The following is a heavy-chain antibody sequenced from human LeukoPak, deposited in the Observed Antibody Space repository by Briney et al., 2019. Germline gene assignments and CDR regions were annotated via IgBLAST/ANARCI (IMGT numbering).Heavy chain of an antibody. CDR3: ARVGGKYGDLNFDY. CDR1: GYTFTGYY. D-gene: IGHD4-17*01. CDR2: INPNSGGT. J-gene: IGHJ4*02. V-gene: IGHV1-2*02. Sequence: ASVKVSCKASGYTFTGYYMHWVRQAPGQGLEWMGWINPNSGGTNYAHKFQGRVTMTRDTSISTAYMELSRLRSDDTAVYYCARVGGKYGDLNFDYWGQGTLVTVSS.